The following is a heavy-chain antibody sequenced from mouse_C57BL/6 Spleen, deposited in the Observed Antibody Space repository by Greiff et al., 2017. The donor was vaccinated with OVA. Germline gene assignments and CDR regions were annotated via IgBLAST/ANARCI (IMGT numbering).Heavy chain of an antibody. D-gene: IGHD4-1*01. CDR1: GYTFTDYY. CDR2: INPYNGGT. CDR3: ARRTGTYFDV. J-gene: IGHJ1*03. V-gene: IGHV1-19*01. Sequence: VQLQQSGPVLVKPGASVKMSCKASGYTFTDYYMNWVKQSHGKSLEWIGVINPYNGGTSYNQKFKGKATLTVDKSSSTAYMELNSLTSEDSAVYYCARRTGTYFDVWGTGTTVTVSS.